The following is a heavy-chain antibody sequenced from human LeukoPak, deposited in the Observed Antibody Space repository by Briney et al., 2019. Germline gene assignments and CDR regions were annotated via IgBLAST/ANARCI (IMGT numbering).Heavy chain of an antibody. CDR1: GGSISSGGYY. J-gene: IGHJ5*02. V-gene: IGHV4-31*03. CDR3: ARSRGNYGSGSYKYSWFDP. CDR2: IYYSGST. D-gene: IGHD3-10*01. Sequence: SETLSLTCTVSGGSISSGGYYWSWIRQHPGKGLEWIGYIYYSGSTYYNPSLKSRVTISVDTSKNQFSLKLSSVTAADTAVYYCARSRGNYGSGSYKYSWFDPWGQGTLVTVSS.